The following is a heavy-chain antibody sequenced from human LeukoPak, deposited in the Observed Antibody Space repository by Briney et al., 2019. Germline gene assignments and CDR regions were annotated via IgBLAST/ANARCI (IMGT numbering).Heavy chain of an antibody. D-gene: IGHD6-19*01. CDR2: INPDSGGT. J-gene: IGHJ4*02. CDR3: ARGSGAGSGWLNY. CDR1: GYTFIGFY. Sequence: EASVKVSCKSSGYTFIGFYMHWVRQAPGQGLEWMGRINPDSGGTNYAQKFQGRVTMTRDTSISTAYMELSRLRSDDTAVYYCARGSGAGSGWLNYWGQGTLVTVSS. V-gene: IGHV1-2*06.